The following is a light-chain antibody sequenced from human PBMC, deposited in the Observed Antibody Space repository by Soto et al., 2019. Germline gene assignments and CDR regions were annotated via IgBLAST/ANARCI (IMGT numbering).Light chain of an antibody. CDR2: GAS. J-gene: IGKJ4*01. CDR3: QSEHT. Sequence: VFTQFPGTLTLSPGERATLSCRASQSGSSSYLAWYQQKPGQAPRLLIYGASSRATGIPDRFSGSGSGTDFTLTISRLEPEDFAVYYCQSEHTFGGGTKV. V-gene: IGKV3-20*01. CDR1: QSGSSSY.